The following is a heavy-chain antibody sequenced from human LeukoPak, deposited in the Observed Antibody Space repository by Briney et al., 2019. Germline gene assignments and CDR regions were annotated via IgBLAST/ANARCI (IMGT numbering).Heavy chain of an antibody. V-gene: IGHV3-7*01. CDR2: IKPDGSET. J-gene: IGHJ4*02. D-gene: IGHD2-21*01. Sequence: GGSLRLSCAASGFPFSASWMNWIRQAPGKGLEWVANIKPDGSETFYVDSVKGRFTISKDYVKNSLYLEMNNLKVEDTAVYYCTSISMARPGEDYWGQGVLVTVSS. CDR3: TSISMARPGEDY. CDR1: GFPFSASW.